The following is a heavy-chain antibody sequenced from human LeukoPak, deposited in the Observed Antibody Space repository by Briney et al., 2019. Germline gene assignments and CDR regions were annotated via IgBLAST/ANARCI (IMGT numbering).Heavy chain of an antibody. CDR3: ARVPRRGQQLGSNWFDP. Sequence: ASVKLSCKASGYTFTSCGVSWVRQAPGPGREQKWWISVYNGNRNYAQTLQGRVTMTTDTSTSTAYMELRSLRADDTAVYYCARVPRRGQQLGSNWFDPWGQGTLVTVSS. J-gene: IGHJ5*02. D-gene: IGHD6-13*01. V-gene: IGHV1-18*01. CDR1: GYTFTSCG. CDR2: ISVYNGNR.